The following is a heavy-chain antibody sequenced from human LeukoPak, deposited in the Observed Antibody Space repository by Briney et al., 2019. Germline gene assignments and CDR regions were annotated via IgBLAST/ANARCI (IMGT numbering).Heavy chain of an antibody. Sequence: NSSETLSLTCTVSGGSISSYYWGWIRQPPGKGLEWIGSIYYSGSTYYNPSLKSRVTISVDTSKNQFSLKLSSVTAADTAVYYCASGDPLSGYFDYWGQGTLVTVSS. CDR1: GGSISSYY. J-gene: IGHJ4*02. CDR2: IYYSGST. CDR3: ASGDPLSGYFDY. V-gene: IGHV4-39*01. D-gene: IGHD4-17*01.